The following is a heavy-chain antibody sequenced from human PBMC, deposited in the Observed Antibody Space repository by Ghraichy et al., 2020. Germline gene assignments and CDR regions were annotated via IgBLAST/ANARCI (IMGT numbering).Heavy chain of an antibody. CDR2: IYYSGST. Sequence: SETLSLTCTVSGGSISSSSYYWGWIRQPPGKGLEWIGSIYYSGSTYYNPSLKSRVTISVDTSKNQFSLKLSSVTAADTAVYYCARRGYSSSWSSMSNWFDPWGQGTLVTVSS. D-gene: IGHD6-13*01. J-gene: IGHJ5*02. CDR1: GGSISSSSYY. V-gene: IGHV4-39*01. CDR3: ARRGYSSSWSSMSNWFDP.